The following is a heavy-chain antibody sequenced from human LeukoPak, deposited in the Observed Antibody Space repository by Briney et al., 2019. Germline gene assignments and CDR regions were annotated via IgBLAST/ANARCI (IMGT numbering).Heavy chain of an antibody. CDR2: IDHSGSS. D-gene: IGHD3-10*01. CDR3: ARGLGITMIRGPRSDF. V-gene: IGHV4-34*01. CDR1: RGSFSGYY. Sequence: SETLSLTCAVYRGSFSGYYWSWVRQPPGKGLEWVGEIDHSGSSNYNPSLRSRVTISVDTSKNQFSLKLTSVTAADTAVYYCARGLGITMIRGPRSDFWGQGTLVTVSS. J-gene: IGHJ4*02.